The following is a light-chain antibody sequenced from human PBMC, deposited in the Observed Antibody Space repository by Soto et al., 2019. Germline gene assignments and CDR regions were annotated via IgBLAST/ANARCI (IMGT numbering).Light chain of an antibody. CDR3: TSYAGTYSFFYV. V-gene: IGLV2-8*01. J-gene: IGLJ1*01. Sequence: QSVLTQPPSASGSPGQSGTISCTGTSSDVGAYNYVSWYQQLPGKAPKLIIYEVSKRPSGVPDRCSGSKSGNTASLTVSGLQAEDEADYYCTSYAGTYSFFYVFGTGTKVTVL. CDR2: EVS. CDR1: SSDVGAYNY.